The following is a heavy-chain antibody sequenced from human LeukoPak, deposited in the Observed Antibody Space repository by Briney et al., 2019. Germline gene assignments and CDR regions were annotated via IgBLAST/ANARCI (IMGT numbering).Heavy chain of an antibody. CDR1: GGTFSSYA. CDR2: IIPIFGTA. V-gene: IGHV1-69*13. D-gene: IGHD3-22*01. Sequence: ASVKVSCKASGGTFSSYAISWVRQAPGQGLEWMGGIIPIFGTANYAQKFQGRATITADESTSTAYMELSSLRSEDTAVYYCARGSYDSSGYSQNWFDPWGQGTLVTVSS. J-gene: IGHJ5*02. CDR3: ARGSYDSSGYSQNWFDP.